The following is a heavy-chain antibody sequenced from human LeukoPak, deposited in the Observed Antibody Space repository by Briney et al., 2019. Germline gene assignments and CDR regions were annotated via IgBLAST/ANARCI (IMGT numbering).Heavy chain of an antibody. D-gene: IGHD3-3*01. CDR1: GYTFTSYY. J-gene: IGHJ3*02. V-gene: IGHV1-46*01. CDR2: INPSGGST. CDR3: AREPRITIFGVVIRLSDAFDI. Sequence: ASVKASCKASGYTFTSYYMHWVRQAPGQGLEWMGIINPSGGSTSYAQKFQGRVTMTRDTSTSTVYMELSSLRSEDTAVYYCAREPRITIFGVVIRLSDAFDIWGQGTMVTVSS.